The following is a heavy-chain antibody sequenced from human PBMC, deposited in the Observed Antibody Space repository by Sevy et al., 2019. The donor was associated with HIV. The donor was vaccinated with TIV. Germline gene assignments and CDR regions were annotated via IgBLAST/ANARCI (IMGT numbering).Heavy chain of an antibody. J-gene: IGHJ4*02. D-gene: IGHD2-8*01. CDR1: GFTFSDYA. V-gene: IGHV3-30*03. Sequence: GGSLRLSCAASGFTFSDYAMHWVRQAPGKGLEWLSYISYDERDIYYLDSVRGRFSVSRDNSKRTLFLQMNDLRPEDTAVYYCARRDVNHQYLMDYWGQGILVTVSS. CDR3: ARRDVNHQYLMDY. CDR2: ISYDERDI.